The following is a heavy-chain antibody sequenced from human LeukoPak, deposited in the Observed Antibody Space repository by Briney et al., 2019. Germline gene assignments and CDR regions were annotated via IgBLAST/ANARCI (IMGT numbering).Heavy chain of an antibody. CDR1: GFTFTSYG. V-gene: IGHV3-30*02. CDR2: IRYDGSNK. Sequence: GGSLRLSCAASGFTFTSYGMHWVHQAPGKGLEWVAFIRYDGSNKYYADSVKGRFTISRDNSKNTLYLQMNSLRAEDTAVYYCAKTQDYYGSGSYYNVYYYYYMDVWGKGTTVTVSS. CDR3: AKTQDYYGSGSYYNVYYYYYMDV. D-gene: IGHD3-10*01. J-gene: IGHJ6*03.